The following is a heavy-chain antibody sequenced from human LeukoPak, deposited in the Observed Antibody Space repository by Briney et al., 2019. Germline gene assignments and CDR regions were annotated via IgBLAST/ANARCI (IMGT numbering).Heavy chain of an antibody. J-gene: IGHJ5*02. V-gene: IGHV4-34*01. CDR3: ARRQPYDFWSGYYFDL. D-gene: IGHD3-3*01. CDR2: INHSGST. Sequence: SETLSLTCAVYGGSFSGYYWSWIRQPPGKGLEWIGEINHSGSTNYNPSLKSRVTISVDTSKNQFSLKLSSVTAADTAVYYCARRQPYDFWSGYYFDLWGQGTLVTVSS. CDR1: GGSFSGYY.